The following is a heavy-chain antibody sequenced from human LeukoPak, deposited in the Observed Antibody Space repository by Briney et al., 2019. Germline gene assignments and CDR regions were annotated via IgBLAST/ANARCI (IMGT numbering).Heavy chain of an antibody. CDR1: GGTFSSYA. CDR2: ITPIFGTA. V-gene: IGHV1-69*13. D-gene: IGHD6-19*01. J-gene: IGHJ4*02. Sequence: SVKVSCKASGGTFSSYAISWVRQAPGQGLEWMGGITPIFGTANYAQRFQGRVTITADESTSTAYMELSSLRSEDTAVYYCARVSSGWYYFDYWGQGTLVTVSS. CDR3: ARVSSGWYYFDY.